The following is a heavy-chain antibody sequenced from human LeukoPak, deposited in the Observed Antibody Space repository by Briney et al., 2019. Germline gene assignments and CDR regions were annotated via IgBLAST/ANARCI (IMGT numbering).Heavy chain of an antibody. D-gene: IGHD6-19*01. J-gene: IGHJ4*02. CDR1: VFSLSTYG. CDR2: ITGTGGST. V-gene: IGHV3-23*01. Sequence: GGSLRLSCAASVFSLSTYGVSWVRQPPGKGLEWVSGITGTGGSTYYADSVKGRFTVSRDTSKNTLYLQMNSLRAEDTAIYYCAKDHGTAVAGFYYWGQGTLVTVSS. CDR3: AKDHGTAVAGFYY.